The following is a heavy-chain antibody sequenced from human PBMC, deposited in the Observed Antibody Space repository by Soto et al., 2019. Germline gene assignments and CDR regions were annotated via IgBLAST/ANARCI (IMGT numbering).Heavy chain of an antibody. D-gene: IGHD2-8*01. CDR3: ARHVRVLMLGQRGVFDY. CDR2: IYYSGST. J-gene: IGHJ4*02. V-gene: IGHV4-39*01. CDR1: GGSISSSSYY. Sequence: SETLSLTCTVSGGSISSSSYYWGWIRQPPGKGLEWIGSIYYSGSTYYNPSLKSRVTISVDTSKNQFSLKLSSVTAADTAVYYCARHVRVLMLGQRGVFDYWGQGTLVTVSS.